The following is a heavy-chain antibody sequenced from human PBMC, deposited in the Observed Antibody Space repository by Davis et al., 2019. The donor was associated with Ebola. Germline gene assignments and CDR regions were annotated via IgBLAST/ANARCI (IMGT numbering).Heavy chain of an antibody. CDR3: ARDIRDGQGTYDSPDF. CDR2: INTGDGNT. D-gene: IGHD3-22*01. J-gene: IGHJ4*02. V-gene: IGHV1-3*04. CDR1: GYTFTRYA. Sequence: AASVKVSCKASGYTFTRYAMHWVRQAPGQRLEWMGWINTGDGNTEYSQKFQGRVTITRDTSARTAYMELSSLRSEDTAVYYCARDIRDGQGTYDSPDFWGQGTLVTVSS.